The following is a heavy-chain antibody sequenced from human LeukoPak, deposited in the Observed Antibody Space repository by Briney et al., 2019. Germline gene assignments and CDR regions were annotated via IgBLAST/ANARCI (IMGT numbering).Heavy chain of an antibody. CDR2: INPNSGGT. Sequence: ASVKVSCKASGYTFTGYYMHWVRQASGQGLEWMGWINPNSGGTNYAQKFQGRVTMTRDTSISTAYMELSRLRSDDTAVYYCARGGYSSSSDNIWYFDYWGQGTLVTVSS. J-gene: IGHJ4*02. CDR3: ARGGYSSSSDNIWYFDY. CDR1: GYTFTGYY. D-gene: IGHD6-6*01. V-gene: IGHV1-2*02.